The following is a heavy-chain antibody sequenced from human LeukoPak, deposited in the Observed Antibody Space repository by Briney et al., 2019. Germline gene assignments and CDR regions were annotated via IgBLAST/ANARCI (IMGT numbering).Heavy chain of an antibody. V-gene: IGHV4-39*07. D-gene: IGHD4-17*01. Sequence: SETLSLTCTVSGGSISSTSYYWGWIRQPPGKGLEWIGNIYYSGSTYYNPSLKSRVTISVDTSKNQFSLKLSSVTAADTAVYYCARNTVTYYYYYMDVWGKGTTVTVSS. CDR1: GGSISSTSYY. CDR3: ARNTVTYYYYYMDV. CDR2: IYYSGST. J-gene: IGHJ6*03.